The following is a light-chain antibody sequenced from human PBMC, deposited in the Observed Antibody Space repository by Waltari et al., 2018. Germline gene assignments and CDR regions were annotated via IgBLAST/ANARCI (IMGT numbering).Light chain of an antibody. V-gene: IGLV2-14*01. CDR2: EFN. CDR1: SSDVGAYNY. J-gene: IGLJ1*01. Sequence: QSALTQPASVSGSPGQSITISCTGTSSDVGAYNYVSWYQHHPGKAPKLMIYEFNNRPSGVSHRFSGSKSGNTASLTISGLQAEDEADYYCNSYTSSTTQVFGTGTKVTVL. CDR3: NSYTSSTTQV.